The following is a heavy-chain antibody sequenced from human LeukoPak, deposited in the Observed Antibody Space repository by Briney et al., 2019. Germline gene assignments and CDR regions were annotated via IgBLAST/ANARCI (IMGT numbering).Heavy chain of an antibody. D-gene: IGHD4-17*01. Sequence: KPGGSLRLSCAASGFSFSSYSMNWVRQDPGEGLAWLASIDPRSRFIYYADSVKCRFIISRDNAQTSLYLQMSSLRAEDTAVYYCARRAPTDYGEWGDYWGQGTLVTGSS. CDR1: GFSFSSYS. V-gene: IGHV3-21*01. J-gene: IGHJ4*02. CDR3: ARRAPTDYGEWGDY. CDR2: IDPRSRFI.